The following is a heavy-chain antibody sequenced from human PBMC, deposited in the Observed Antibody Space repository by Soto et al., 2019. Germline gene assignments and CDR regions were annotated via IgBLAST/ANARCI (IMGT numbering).Heavy chain of an antibody. CDR1: GFIFSGNW. Sequence: PGGSLRLSCAASGFIFSGNWMSWVRQAPGKGLEWVANIKQDGSEKHYADSVEGRFSISRDNAKNSLYLQMNSLVVEDTATYYCARYHFGDYAFDSWGQGTPVTVSS. V-gene: IGHV3-7*03. D-gene: IGHD4-17*01. J-gene: IGHJ4*02. CDR3: ARYHFGDYAFDS. CDR2: IKQDGSEK.